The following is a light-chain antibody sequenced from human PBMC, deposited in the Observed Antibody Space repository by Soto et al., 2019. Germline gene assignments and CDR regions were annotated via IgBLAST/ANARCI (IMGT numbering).Light chain of an antibody. CDR2: DDS. J-gene: IGLJ1*01. CDR3: QVWDRSSDHYV. V-gene: IGLV3-21*02. CDR1: NIGSKS. Sequence: SYDLAQPPSVSVAPGQTVRVTCGGKNIGSKSVHWYQQKPGQAPVLVVYDDSDRPPGIPERFSGSNSGNTDTLTISRVEAGDEADYHCQVWDRSSDHYVLGTGTKVTVL.